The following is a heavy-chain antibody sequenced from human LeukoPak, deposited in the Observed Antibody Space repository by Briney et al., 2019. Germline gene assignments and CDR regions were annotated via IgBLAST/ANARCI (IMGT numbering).Heavy chain of an antibody. CDR2: INPNSGGT. J-gene: IGHJ4*02. D-gene: IGHD3-3*01. CDR1: GYTFTDYY. Sequence: ASVKVSCXASGYTFTDYYVHWVRQAPGQGLEWMGRINPNSGGTNYAQNFQGRVTMTRDTSISTAYMELSRLRSDDTAVYYCPRDRSGYYYLGLYWGQGTLVTVSS. CDR3: PRDRSGYYYLGLY. V-gene: IGHV1-2*06.